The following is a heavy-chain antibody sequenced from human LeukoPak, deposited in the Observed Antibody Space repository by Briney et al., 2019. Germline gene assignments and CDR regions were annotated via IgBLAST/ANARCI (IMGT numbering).Heavy chain of an antibody. D-gene: IGHD5-12*01. CDR3: AKDPRDIVATTTHFDY. Sequence: GGSLRLSCAASGFTFSSYGMHWVRQAPGKGLEWVAVISYDGSNKYYADSVKGRFTISRDNSKNTLYLQMNSLRAEDTAVYYCAKDPRDIVATTTHFDYWGQGTLVTVSS. CDR1: GFTFSSYG. V-gene: IGHV3-30*18. CDR2: ISYDGSNK. J-gene: IGHJ4*02.